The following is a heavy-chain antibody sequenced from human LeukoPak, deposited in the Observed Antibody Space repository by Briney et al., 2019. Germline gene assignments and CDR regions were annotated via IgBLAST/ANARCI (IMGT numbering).Heavy chain of an antibody. CDR3: ARGREYPAPYYFDY. Sequence: SETLPLTCTVSGGSISSYYWSWIRQPPGKGLEWIGYIYYSGSTNYNPSLKSRVTISVDTSKDQFSLKLSSVTAADTAVYYCARGREYPAPYYFDYWGQGTLVTVSS. D-gene: IGHD6-6*01. J-gene: IGHJ4*02. CDR1: GGSISSYY. CDR2: IYYSGST. V-gene: IGHV4-59*01.